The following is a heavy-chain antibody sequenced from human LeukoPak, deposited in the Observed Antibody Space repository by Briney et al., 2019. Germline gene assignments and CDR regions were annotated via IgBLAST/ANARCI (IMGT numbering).Heavy chain of an antibody. J-gene: IGHJ6*03. CDR1: GGTFSSYT. V-gene: IGHV1-69*02. CDR3: ASPSNYGYYYYYMDV. D-gene: IGHD4-11*01. Sequence: SVKVSCEASGGTFSSYTISWVRQAPGQGLEWMGRIIPILGIATYAQKFQGRVTITADKSTSTAYMELSSLRSEDTAVYYCASPSNYGYYYYYMDVWGKGTTVTVSS. CDR2: IIPILGIA.